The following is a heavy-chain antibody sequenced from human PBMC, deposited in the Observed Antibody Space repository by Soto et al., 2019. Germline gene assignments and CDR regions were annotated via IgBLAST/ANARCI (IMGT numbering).Heavy chain of an antibody. CDR3: ARAYSSSWPGYYYYGMDV. CDR2: IYYSGST. J-gene: IGHJ6*02. V-gene: IGHV4-59*01. D-gene: IGHD6-13*01. Sequence: SETLSLTCTVSGGSISRYYWSWSRQPPGKGLEWIGYIYYSGSTNYNPSLKSRVTISVDTSKNQFSLKLSSVTAADTAVYYCARAYSSSWPGYYYYGMDVWGQGTTVTVSS. CDR1: GGSISRYY.